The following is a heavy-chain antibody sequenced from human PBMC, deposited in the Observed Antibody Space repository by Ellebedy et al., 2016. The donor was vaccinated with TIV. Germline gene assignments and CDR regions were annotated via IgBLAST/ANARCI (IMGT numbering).Heavy chain of an antibody. V-gene: IGHV1-3*01. CDR2: ISAGNDNT. CDR3: ARDRYWSPRYYFDY. J-gene: IGHJ4*02. Sequence: AASVTVSCKASGYTFTSYPMHWARQAPGQRPEWMGWISAGNDNTKYSQKFQGRVAITRDTAASTAYMELSSLRSEDTAVYFCARDRYWSPRYYFDYWGQGTLVTVSS. CDR1: GYTFTSYP. D-gene: IGHD1-1*01.